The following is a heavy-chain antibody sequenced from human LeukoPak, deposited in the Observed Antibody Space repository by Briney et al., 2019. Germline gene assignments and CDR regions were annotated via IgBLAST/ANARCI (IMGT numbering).Heavy chain of an antibody. J-gene: IGHJ1*01. CDR1: GFPLSGYW. CDR3: ARAMITSTTSPEH. CDR2: INSDGRST. Sequence: GGSLRLSSAASGFPLSGYWMHWVRQGPGKGLVWVSRINSDGRSTAYADSVKGRFTISRDNAKNTLYLQMDSLRAEDTAVYYCARAMITSTTSPEHWGQGTLVTVSS. V-gene: IGHV3-74*03. D-gene: IGHD3-16*01.